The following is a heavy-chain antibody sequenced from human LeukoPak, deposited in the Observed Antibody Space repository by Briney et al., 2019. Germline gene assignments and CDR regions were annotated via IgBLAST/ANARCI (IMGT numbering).Heavy chain of an antibody. CDR1: GLAFSRYA. V-gene: IGHV3-23*01. Sequence: GGSLRLSCAVSGLAFSRYAMSWVRQAPGKGLEWVSAISESGSGTYYADSVKGRFTISRDNSKDTLSLQMNSLRAEDTAVYYCARGDFGRYAFDFWGQGTMVTVSS. J-gene: IGHJ3*01. CDR3: ARGDFGRYAFDF. CDR2: ISESGSGT. D-gene: IGHD2/OR15-2a*01.